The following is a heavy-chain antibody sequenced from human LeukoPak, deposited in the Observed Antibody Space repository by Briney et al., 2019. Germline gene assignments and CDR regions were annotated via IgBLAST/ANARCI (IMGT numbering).Heavy chain of an antibody. CDR3: ARYSGSYSVPYYFDY. J-gene: IGHJ4*02. V-gene: IGHV4-59*01. D-gene: IGHD1-26*01. CDR2: IYYSGST. CDR1: GGSISSYY. Sequence: SETLSLTCTVSGGSISSYYWSRIRQPPGKGLEWIGYIYYSGSTNYNPSLKSRVTISVDTSKNQFSLKLSSVTAADTAVYYCARYSGSYSVPYYFDYWGQGTLVTVSS.